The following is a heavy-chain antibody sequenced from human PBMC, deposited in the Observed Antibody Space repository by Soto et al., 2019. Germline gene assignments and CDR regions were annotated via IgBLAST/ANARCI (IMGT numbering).Heavy chain of an antibody. CDR2: ISAYNGNT. D-gene: IGHD5-18*01. Sequence: ASVKVSCKASGYTFTSYGISWVRQAPGQGLEWMGWISAYNGNTNYAQKLQGRVTMTTDTSTSTAYIELRSLRSDDTAVYYCTRVSSYGNFDYWGQGTLVTVSS. CDR1: GYTFTSYG. J-gene: IGHJ4*02. V-gene: IGHV1-18*04. CDR3: TRVSSYGNFDY.